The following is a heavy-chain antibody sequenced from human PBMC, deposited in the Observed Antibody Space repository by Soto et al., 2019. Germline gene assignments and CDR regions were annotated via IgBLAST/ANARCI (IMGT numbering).Heavy chain of an antibody. Sequence: QVQLQASGPGLVKPSDTLSLTCTVSGDSIGTYNWGWIRQPPGKRLEWIGYIYSNGGTSYNPALYSRVTISADTSTKQFSLRLSSVTAADTAVYYYVRQGIGALHGLVDVWGQGTTVTVSS. V-gene: IGHV4-59*08. J-gene: IGHJ6*02. CDR2: IYSNGGT. CDR1: GDSIGTYN. D-gene: IGHD1-26*01. CDR3: VRQGIGALHGLVDV.